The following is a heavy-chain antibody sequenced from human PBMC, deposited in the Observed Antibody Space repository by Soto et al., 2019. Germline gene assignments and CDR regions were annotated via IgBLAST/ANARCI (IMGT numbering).Heavy chain of an antibody. CDR3: ARVERGTATTVVAAFDF. CDR2: MSHSGGT. V-gene: IGHV4-61*01. CDR1: GGSVNSGNYY. Sequence: SETLSLTCAVFGGSVNSGNYYWSWIRQPPGKGLEWIGEMSHSGGTHFNPSLKSRVTISVDTSKNQFSLKMSSVTAADTALYYCARVERGTATTVVAAFDFXGPGTMVTVPS. J-gene: IGHJ3*01. D-gene: IGHD1-1*01.